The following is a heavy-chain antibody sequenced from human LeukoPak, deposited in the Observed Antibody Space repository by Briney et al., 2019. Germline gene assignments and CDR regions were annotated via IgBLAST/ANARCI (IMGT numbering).Heavy chain of an antibody. CDR2: ISSSSSYI. D-gene: IGHD3-10*01. CDR3: ERGQAAMLRGVGYFDY. CDR1: GFTFSSYS. J-gene: IGHJ4*02. Sequence: GGSLRLSCAASGFTFSSYSMNWVRQAPGKGLEWVSSISSSSSYIYYADSVKGRFTISRDNAKNSLYLQMNSLRAEDTAVYYCERGQAAMLRGVGYFDYWGQATLVTVST. V-gene: IGHV3-21*01.